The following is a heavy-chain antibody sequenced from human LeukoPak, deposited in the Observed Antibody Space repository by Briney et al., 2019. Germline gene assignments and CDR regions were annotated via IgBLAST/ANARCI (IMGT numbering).Heavy chain of an antibody. CDR2: ISSSSSYI. V-gene: IGHV3-21*01. Sequence: PGGSLRLSCAASGFTFSSYSMNWVRQAPGKGLEWVSSISSSSSYIYYADSLKGRFTISRDNAKNSLYLQMNSLSAEDTAVYYCARDRGYYGSGRQHHYYYMDVWGKGTTDTVSS. CDR3: ARDRGYYGSGRQHHYYYMDV. D-gene: IGHD3-10*01. CDR1: GFTFSSYS. J-gene: IGHJ6*03.